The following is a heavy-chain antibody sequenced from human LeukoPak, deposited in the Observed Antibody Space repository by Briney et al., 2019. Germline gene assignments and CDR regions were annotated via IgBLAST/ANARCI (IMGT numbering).Heavy chain of an antibody. CDR1: GNTRTNHY. CDR2: IDPSGDNT. D-gene: IGHD5-12*01. CDR3: VGDTFGYGDGPY. V-gene: IGHV1-46*04. J-gene: IGHJ4*02. Sequence: ASVKVSCKASGNTRTNHYTHWVRQAPGQGLEWMGVIDPSGDNTLYTQKLQGRLTLTRDTSTTTLYMELSSLTSEDTAVYYCVGDTFGYGDGPYWGQGTLVTVSS.